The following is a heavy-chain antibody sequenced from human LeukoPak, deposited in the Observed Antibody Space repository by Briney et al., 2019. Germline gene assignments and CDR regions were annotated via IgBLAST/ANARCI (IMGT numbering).Heavy chain of an antibody. J-gene: IGHJ3*02. Sequence: SETLSLXCTVSGGSISSTTYYWAWIRQPPGKGLEWIGSIHYSGITYYKPSLKSRVTISVDTSKNQFSLKLSSVTAADTAVYYCAPDTAMGDDAFDIWGQGTMVTVSS. CDR2: IHYSGIT. CDR3: APDTAMGDDAFDI. V-gene: IGHV4-39*01. D-gene: IGHD5-18*01. CDR1: GGSISSTTYY.